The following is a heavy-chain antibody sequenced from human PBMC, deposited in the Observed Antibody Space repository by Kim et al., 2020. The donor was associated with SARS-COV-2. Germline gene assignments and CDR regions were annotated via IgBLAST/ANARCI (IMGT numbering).Heavy chain of an antibody. CDR1: DDSIISDDYY. V-gene: IGHV4-61*02. J-gene: IGHJ4*02. CDR2: IYASGST. CDR3: ARGLSMIRGVMHSLDH. Sequence: SETLSLTCTVSDDSIISDDYYWGWIRQPAGQGLEWIGRIYASGSTNYNPSLKSRVTISIDTSRNQFSLKLTSVTAADTAVYYCARGLSMIRGVMHSLDHWGQGPLVTVSS. D-gene: IGHD3-10*01.